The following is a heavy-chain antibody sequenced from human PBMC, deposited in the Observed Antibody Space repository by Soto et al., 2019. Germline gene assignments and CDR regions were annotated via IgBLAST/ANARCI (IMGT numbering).Heavy chain of an antibody. CDR1: GDSISSGGYY. CDR2: IYYTGST. D-gene: IGHD5-18*01. CDR3: ARLYTYGYYYFDF. V-gene: IGHV4-31*03. J-gene: IGHJ4*02. Sequence: SETLSLTCTVSGDSISSGGYYWSWIRQHPGRGLEWIGYIYYTGSTYYSPSLKSRVTMSVDTSKNQLSLTLSSVTPADTAVYFCARLYTYGYYYFDFWGPGVLVTVSS.